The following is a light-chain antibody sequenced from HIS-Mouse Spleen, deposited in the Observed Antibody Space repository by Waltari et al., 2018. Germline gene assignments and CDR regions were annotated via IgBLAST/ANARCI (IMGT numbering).Light chain of an antibody. CDR3: YSTDSSGNHRV. CDR2: EDS. Sequence: SYELPQPPSVSVSPGQTSRITGPGDAFPKKYAYWYQQKSGQAPVLVFDEDSKRPSGIPERFSGSSSGTMATLTISGAQVEDEADYYCYSTDSSGNHRVFGGGTKLTVL. V-gene: IGLV3-10*01. J-gene: IGLJ2*01. CDR1: AFPKKY.